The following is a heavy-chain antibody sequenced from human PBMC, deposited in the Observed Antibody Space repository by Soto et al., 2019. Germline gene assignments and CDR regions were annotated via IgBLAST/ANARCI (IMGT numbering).Heavy chain of an antibody. CDR3: AKGPPYYDFGSGSFDY. CDR2: ISGSGGST. Sequence: EVQLLESGGGLVQPGGSLRLSCAASGFTFSSYAMSWVRQAPGKGLEWVSAISGSGGSTYYADSVKGRFTISRDNSKNKLYLQLNSRRAADTAVYYCAKGPPYYDFGSGSFDYWGQGTMVTVSS. J-gene: IGHJ4*02. D-gene: IGHD3-3*01. V-gene: IGHV3-23*01. CDR1: GFTFSSYA.